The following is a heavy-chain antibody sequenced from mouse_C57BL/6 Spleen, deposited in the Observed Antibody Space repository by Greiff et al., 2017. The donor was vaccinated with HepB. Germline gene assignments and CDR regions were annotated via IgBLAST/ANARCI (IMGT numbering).Heavy chain of an antibody. D-gene: IGHD1-3*01. Sequence: QVQLQQPGAELVKPGASVKMSCKASGYTFTSYWITWVKQRPGQGLEWIGDIYPGSGSTNYNEKFKSKATLTVDTSSSTAYMQLSSLTSEDSAVYYCARERGRSDAMDYWGQGTSVTVSS. CDR3: ARERGRSDAMDY. V-gene: IGHV1-55*01. J-gene: IGHJ4*01. CDR1: GYTFTSYW. CDR2: IYPGSGST.